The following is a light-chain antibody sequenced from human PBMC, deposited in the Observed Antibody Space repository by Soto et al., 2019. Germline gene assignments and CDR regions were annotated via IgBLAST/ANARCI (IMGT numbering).Light chain of an antibody. CDR1: QDIGNF. Sequence: MTQSPSSVSASVGDRVSITCRASQDIGNFLAWYQQKPGQAPRLLIYGASTRATGIPARFSGSGSGTEFTLTISSLQSEDFAVYYCQQYNNWPPITFGQGTRLE. CDR2: GAS. V-gene: IGKV3-15*01. J-gene: IGKJ5*01. CDR3: QQYNNWPPIT.